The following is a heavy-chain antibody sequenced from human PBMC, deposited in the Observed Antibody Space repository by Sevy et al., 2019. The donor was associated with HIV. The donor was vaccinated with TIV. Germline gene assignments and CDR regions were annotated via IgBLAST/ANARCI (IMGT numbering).Heavy chain of an antibody. V-gene: IGHV3-23*01. CDR3: VREGVGGYSYSLDC. CDR1: GFTFNNYA. D-gene: IGHD5-18*01. CDR2: ISGSGGST. Sequence: GGSLRLSCAASGFTFNNYAMNWVRQAPGKGLEWVSTISGSGGSTAHADSVKGRFTISRDNSKNTLYLQMNSLRAEDTAVYYCVREGVGGYSYSLDCWGQGTLVTVSS. J-gene: IGHJ4*02.